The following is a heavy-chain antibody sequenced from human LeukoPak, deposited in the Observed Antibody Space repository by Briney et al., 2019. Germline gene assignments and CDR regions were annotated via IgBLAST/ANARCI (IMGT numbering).Heavy chain of an antibody. CDR2: IYPGDSDT. CDR1: GYTFAAYW. Sequence: GESLKISCKGSGYTFAAYWIAWVRQIPGKGLEYMGIIYPGDSDTRYSPSFQGQVTISADKSISIAFLQWSSLKASDTAMYYCARRSAYSSNSYFDYWGQGTLVTVSS. D-gene: IGHD6-13*01. CDR3: ARRSAYSSNSYFDY. V-gene: IGHV5-51*01. J-gene: IGHJ4*02.